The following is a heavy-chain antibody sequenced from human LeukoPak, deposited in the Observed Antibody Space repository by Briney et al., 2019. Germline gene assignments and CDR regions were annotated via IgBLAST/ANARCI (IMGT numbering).Heavy chain of an antibody. CDR3: ARESARRYGSGSYYGY. Sequence: SVKVSCKASGGTFSSYAISWVRQAPGQGREWMGRIIPILGIANYAQKFQGRVTITADKSTSTAYMELSSLRSEDTAVYYCARESARRYGSGSYYGYWGQGTLVTVSS. CDR2: IIPILGIA. CDR1: GGTFSSYA. V-gene: IGHV1-69*04. D-gene: IGHD3-10*01. J-gene: IGHJ4*02.